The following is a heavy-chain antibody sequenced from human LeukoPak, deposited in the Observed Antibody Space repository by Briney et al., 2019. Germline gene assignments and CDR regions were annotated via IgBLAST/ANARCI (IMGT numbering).Heavy chain of an antibody. CDR2: GYYTGST. CDR3: ARHKDDYDDYVWNY. J-gene: IGHJ4*02. Sequence: SETLSLTCTVSGRSISSSSYYWGWIRQPPGKGLEWIGSGYYTGSTYYNPSLKSRVTISVDMSNNQFSLKLSSVTAADTAMYYCARHKDDYDDYVWNYWGQGTLVTVSP. CDR1: GRSISSSSYY. V-gene: IGHV4-39*01. D-gene: IGHD4-17*01.